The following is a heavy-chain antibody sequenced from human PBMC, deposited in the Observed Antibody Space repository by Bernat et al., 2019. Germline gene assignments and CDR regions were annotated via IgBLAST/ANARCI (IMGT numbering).Heavy chain of an antibody. CDR1: GFTFSSYE. CDR3: ARDQRLSNFDASDV. V-gene: IGHV3-48*03. CDR2: FSSSGSNV. D-gene: IGHD6-19*01. J-gene: IGHJ3*01. Sequence: EVQLVQSGGGSAPPGGSLTLSCVASGFTFSSYEFNWVRQTPERGLEWLAYFSSSGSNVYYADSVKGRFTLSRDNAKSSLFLQMNSLRGEDTALYYCARDQRLSNFDASDVWGQGTMVIVSS.